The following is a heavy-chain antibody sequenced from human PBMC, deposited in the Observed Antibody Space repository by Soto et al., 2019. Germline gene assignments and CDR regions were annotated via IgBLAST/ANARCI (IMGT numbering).Heavy chain of an antibody. CDR1: GGSISSSSYY. V-gene: IGHV4-39*01. CDR2: IYYSGST. J-gene: IGHJ3*02. Sequence: QLQLQESGPGLVKPSETLSLTCTVSGGSISSSSYYWGWIRQPPGKVLEWIGIIYYSGSTYYNPSLKSRVTISVDTSKNQFSLNLNSVTAADTAVYYCARPHTASLDAFEIWGQGTMVTVSS. CDR3: ARPHTASLDAFEI.